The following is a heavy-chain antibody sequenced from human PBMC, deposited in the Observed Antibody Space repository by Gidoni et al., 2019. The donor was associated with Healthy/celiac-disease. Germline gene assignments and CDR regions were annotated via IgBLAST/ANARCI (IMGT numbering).Heavy chain of an antibody. CDR3: AVNRGYSGLPFDY. CDR2: IIPIFGTS. Sequence: QVQLVQSGAAVKKPGSSVKVSCKSSGVTFSSYAISWVRQAHGQGLEWMGGIIPIFGTSNYAQKFQGRVTITADKSTSTAYMELSSLRSDDTAVYYCAVNRGYSGLPFDYWGQGTLVTVSS. CDR1: GVTFSSYA. J-gene: IGHJ4*02. D-gene: IGHD5-12*01. V-gene: IGHV1-69*06.